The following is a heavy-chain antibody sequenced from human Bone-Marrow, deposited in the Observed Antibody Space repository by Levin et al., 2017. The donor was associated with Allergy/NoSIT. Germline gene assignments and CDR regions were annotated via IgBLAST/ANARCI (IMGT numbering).Heavy chain of an antibody. CDR3: ARGAWDYGMDG. CDR2: MNSDGRST. Sequence: GGSLRLSCAASGFTFSSYWMQWVRQAPGKGLVWVSRMNSDGRSTSYADSVKGRFTISRDNAKKTVYLQMNSLRVEDTAVYYCARGAWDYGMDGWGQGTTVTVSS. D-gene: IGHD1-26*01. V-gene: IGHV3-74*01. J-gene: IGHJ6*02. CDR1: GFTFSSYW.